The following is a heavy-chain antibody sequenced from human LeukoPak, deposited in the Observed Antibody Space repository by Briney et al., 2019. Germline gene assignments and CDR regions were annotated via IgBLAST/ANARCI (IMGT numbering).Heavy chain of an antibody. D-gene: IGHD1-26*01. CDR2: FDPEDGET. Sequence: ASVKVSCKVPGYTLTELSMHWVRQAPGKGLEWMGGFDPEDGETIYAQKFQGRVTMTEDTSTDTAYMELSSLRSEDTAVYYCATAARQWELLEAGTYWGQGTLVTVSS. CDR1: GYTLTELS. CDR3: ATAARQWELLEAGTY. V-gene: IGHV1-24*01. J-gene: IGHJ4*02.